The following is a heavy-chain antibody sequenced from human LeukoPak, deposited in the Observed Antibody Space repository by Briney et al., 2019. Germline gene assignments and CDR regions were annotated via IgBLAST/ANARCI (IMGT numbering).Heavy chain of an antibody. CDR2: MNEYGSEI. J-gene: IGHJ4*02. CDR1: GFSFSSYW. CDR3: ARPRGCGSSRCNNFDY. V-gene: IGHV3-7*01. D-gene: IGHD2-2*01. Sequence: PGGSLRLSCAASGFSFSSYWMSWVRQAPGKGLEWVAKMNEYGSEIFYVDSVKGRFTISRDNAKNSLYLQMNRLRAEDTAVYYCARPRGCGSSRCNNFDYWGQGTLVTVSS.